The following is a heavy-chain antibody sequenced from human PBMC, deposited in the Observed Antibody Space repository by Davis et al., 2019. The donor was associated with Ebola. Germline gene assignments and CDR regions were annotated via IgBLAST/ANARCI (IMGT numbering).Heavy chain of an antibody. CDR1: GFTFYRYE. J-gene: IGHJ3*02. Sequence: GGSLRLSCAASGFTFYRYEMNWVRQAPGKGLEWVSYISGSATSTFYADSVKGRFTISRDNAKNSLYLQMNSLRDEDTAVYYCARGVYDILTGPTDAFDIWGQGTMVTVSS. CDR2: ISGSATST. V-gene: IGHV3-48*03. CDR3: ARGVYDILTGPTDAFDI. D-gene: IGHD3-9*01.